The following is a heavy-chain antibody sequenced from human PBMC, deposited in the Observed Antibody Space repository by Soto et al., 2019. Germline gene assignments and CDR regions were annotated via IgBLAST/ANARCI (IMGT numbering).Heavy chain of an antibody. CDR2: IKQDGSEK. CDR3: ARVHYDFWSCSQGIDAFDI. Sequence: EVQLVESGGGLVQPGGSLRLSCAASGFTFSSYWMSWVRQAPGKGLEWVANIKQDGSEKYYVDSVKGRFTISRDNAKNSLYLQMNSLRAEDTAVYYCARVHYDFWSCSQGIDAFDIWGQGTMVTVSS. J-gene: IGHJ3*02. V-gene: IGHV3-7*05. CDR1: GFTFSSYW. D-gene: IGHD3-3*01.